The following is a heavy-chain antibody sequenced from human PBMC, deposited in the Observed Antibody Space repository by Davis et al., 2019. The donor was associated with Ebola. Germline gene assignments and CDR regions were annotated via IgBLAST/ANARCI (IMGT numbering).Heavy chain of an antibody. Sequence: SLKISCAASGFTFDDYAMHWVRQAPGKGLEWVSGISWNSGSIGYADSVKGRFTISRDNAKNSLYLQMNSLRVEDTAVYYCARANWGSADYWGQGTQVTVSS. CDR2: ISWNSGSI. CDR3: ARANWGSADY. J-gene: IGHJ4*02. CDR1: GFTFDDYA. V-gene: IGHV3-9*01. D-gene: IGHD3-16*01.